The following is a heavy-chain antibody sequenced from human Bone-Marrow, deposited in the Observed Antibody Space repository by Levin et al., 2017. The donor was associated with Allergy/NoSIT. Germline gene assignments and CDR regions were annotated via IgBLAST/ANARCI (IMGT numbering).Heavy chain of an antibody. CDR1: GFSLSTNGVG. D-gene: IGHD6-19*01. CDR2: LYWDDDD. J-gene: IGHJ4*02. V-gene: IGHV2-5*02. Sequence: GSGPTLVKPTQTLTLTCTFSGFSLSTNGVGVGWIRQPPGKALEWLALLYWDDDDRYSPSPRTRLTITEDTSKNQVVLTMTNMDPVDTATYFCAHSRRYGSGRYYFDYWGQGALVTVSS. CDR3: AHSRRYGSGRYYFDY.